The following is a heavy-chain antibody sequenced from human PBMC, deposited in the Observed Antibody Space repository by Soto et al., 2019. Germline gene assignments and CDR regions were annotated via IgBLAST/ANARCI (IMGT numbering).Heavy chain of an antibody. Sequence: QVQLVESGGGVVQPGRSLRLSCAASGFTFSSYGMHWVRQAPGKGLEWVAVISYDGSNKYYADSVKGRFTISRDNSKNTLYLQMNSLRAEDTAVSYCAKAPAYYYYYMDVWGKGTTVTVSS. V-gene: IGHV3-30*18. CDR3: AKAPAYYYYYMDV. J-gene: IGHJ6*03. CDR2: ISYDGSNK. CDR1: GFTFSSYG.